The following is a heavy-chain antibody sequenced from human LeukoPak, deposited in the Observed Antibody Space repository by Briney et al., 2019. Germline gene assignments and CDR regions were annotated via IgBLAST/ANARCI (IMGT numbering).Heavy chain of an antibody. D-gene: IGHD2-8*01. CDR3: ASLYGRYFDL. CDR1: GGSFSGYY. CDR2: INHSGST. J-gene: IGHJ2*01. Sequence: SETLSLTCAVYGGSFSGYYWSWIRQPPGKGLEWIGEINHSGSTNYNPSLKSRVTISVGTSKNQFSLKLSSVTAADTAVYYCASLYGRYFDLWGRGTLVTVSS. V-gene: IGHV4-34*01.